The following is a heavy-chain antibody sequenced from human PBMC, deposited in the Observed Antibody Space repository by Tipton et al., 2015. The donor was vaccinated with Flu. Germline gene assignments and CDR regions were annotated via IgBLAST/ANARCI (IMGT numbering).Heavy chain of an antibody. CDR1: PFTFSSPW. CDR3: ARDKIRGSADGTVLDY. J-gene: IGHJ4*02. V-gene: IGHV3-7*01. CDR2: MKQDGSEK. D-gene: IGHD6-13*01. Sequence: SLRLSCAASPFTFSSPWMSWVRQAPGKGLEWVANMKQDGSEKYYVDSVTGRFTISRDNTKNSLYLQMSSLRVEDTAVYYCARDKIRGSADGTVLDYWGQGTLVTVSS.